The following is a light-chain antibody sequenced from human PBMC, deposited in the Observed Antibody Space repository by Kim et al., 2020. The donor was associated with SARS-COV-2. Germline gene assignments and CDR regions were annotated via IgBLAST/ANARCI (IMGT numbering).Light chain of an antibody. CDR2: SNN. V-gene: IGLV1-47*02. Sequence: QSVLTQPPSASATPGQKVTISCSGSSSNIGSNYVYWYQQLPGTAPKLLIYSNNQRPSGVADRFSGSKSGTSSSLAISGLRSEDEADYYCAAWDDSLSGVVFGGGTQLTVL. J-gene: IGLJ2*01. CDR1: SSNIGSNY. CDR3: AAWDDSLSGVV.